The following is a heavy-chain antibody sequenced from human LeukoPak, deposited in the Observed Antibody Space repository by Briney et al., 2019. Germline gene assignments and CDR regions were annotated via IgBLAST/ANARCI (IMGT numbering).Heavy chain of an antibody. CDR2: ISAYNGNT. J-gene: IGHJ5*02. Sequence: ASVKVSCKASGYTFPSYGISWVRQAPGQGLEWMGWISAYNGNTNYAQERQGRVTMTTDTSTSTAHMELRSLRSDDTAVYYCAREYSSSPNWFDPWGQGTLVTVSS. V-gene: IGHV1-18*01. CDR3: AREYSSSPNWFDP. D-gene: IGHD6-6*01. CDR1: GYTFPSYG.